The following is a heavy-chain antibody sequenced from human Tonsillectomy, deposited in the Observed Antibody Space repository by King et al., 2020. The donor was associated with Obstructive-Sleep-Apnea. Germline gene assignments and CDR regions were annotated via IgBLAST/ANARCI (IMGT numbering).Heavy chain of an antibody. CDR3: ATDPSRGDYVSYFHH. J-gene: IGHJ1*01. Sequence: VQLVESGGGVVQPGRSLRLSCAASGFTFSNYAVHWVRQAPGKGLEWVSVISYDGSPKFFAYSVKGRYTISSDTSKSTLFLQMTSLRLEDTAVYYCATDPSRGDYVSYFHHWGQGTLVTVSS. CDR1: GFTFSNYA. D-gene: IGHD4-17*01. V-gene: IGHV3-30*04. CDR2: ISYDGSPK.